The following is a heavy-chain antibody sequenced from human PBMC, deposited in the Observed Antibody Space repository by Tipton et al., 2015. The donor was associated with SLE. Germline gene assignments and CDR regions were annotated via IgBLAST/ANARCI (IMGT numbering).Heavy chain of an antibody. Sequence: TLSLTCAVYGGSFSGYYWSWIRQPPGKGLEWIGEINHSGSTNYNPSLKSRVTISVDTSKNQFSLKLSSVTAADTAVYYCARGGGYQPYGYWGQGTLVTVSS. CDR3: ARGGGYQPYGY. J-gene: IGHJ4*02. CDR1: GGSFSGYY. V-gene: IGHV4-34*01. D-gene: IGHD2-2*01. CDR2: INHSGST.